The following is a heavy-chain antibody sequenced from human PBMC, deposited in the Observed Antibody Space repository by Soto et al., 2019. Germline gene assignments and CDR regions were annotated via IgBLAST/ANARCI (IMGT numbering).Heavy chain of an antibody. V-gene: IGHV3-21*01. CDR1: GFTFSTYS. Sequence: PVGSLRLSCAASGFTFSTYSMNWVRQAPGKGLEWVSSISSRSIYIYYADSVKGRFTISRDDAKNSLYLQVNSLRAEDTAVYYCARDLLLSSGGTWYSGGFDYWGQGTLVTVSS. CDR3: ARDLLLSSGGTWYSGGFDY. CDR2: ISSRSIYI. D-gene: IGHD2-15*01. J-gene: IGHJ4*02.